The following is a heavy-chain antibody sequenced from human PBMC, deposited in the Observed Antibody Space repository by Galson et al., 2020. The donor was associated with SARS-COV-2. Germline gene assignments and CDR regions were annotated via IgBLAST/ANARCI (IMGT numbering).Heavy chain of an antibody. CDR1: GGSISTYY. D-gene: IGHD3-22*01. CDR2: ISNSGST. J-gene: IGHJ6*02. Sequence: ASETLSLTCTVSGGSISTYYWSWIRQPPGKGLEWIGYISNSGSTNHNPSLKSRVTISVDTSKNQFSLILSSVTAADTAVYYCARGHSSGYYSSYYGMDVWGQGTTVTVSS. CDR3: ARGHSSGYYSSYYGMDV. V-gene: IGHV4-59*08.